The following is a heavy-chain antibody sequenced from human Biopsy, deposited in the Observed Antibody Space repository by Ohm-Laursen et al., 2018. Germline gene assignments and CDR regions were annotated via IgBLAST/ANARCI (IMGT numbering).Heavy chain of an antibody. V-gene: IGHV1-69*06. CDR2: NIPILGTV. J-gene: IGHJ1*01. CDR3: ATKLTGYFHH. D-gene: IGHD3-9*01. Sequence: SVKVSCKAPGGTFSNYGVKWVRQAPGQGLEWLGGNIPILGTVNYALKFPARVTVAADTSMSTATMELRSLRSDDTAVYYCATKLTGYFHHWGQGTLVIVSS. CDR1: GGTFSNYG.